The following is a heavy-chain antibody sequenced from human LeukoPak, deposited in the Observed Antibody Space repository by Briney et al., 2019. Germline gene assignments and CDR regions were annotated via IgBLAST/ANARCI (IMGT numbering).Heavy chain of an antibody. Sequence: ASVKVSCKASGRTFSSYAISWVRQAPGQGLEWMGGIIPIFGTANYAQKFQGRVTITADESTSTAYMELSSLRSEGTAVYYCARGGEPGIAAAQNWFDPWGQGTLVTVSS. D-gene: IGHD6-13*01. CDR1: GRTFSSYA. CDR2: IIPIFGTA. V-gene: IGHV1-69*01. CDR3: ARGGEPGIAAAQNWFDP. J-gene: IGHJ5*02.